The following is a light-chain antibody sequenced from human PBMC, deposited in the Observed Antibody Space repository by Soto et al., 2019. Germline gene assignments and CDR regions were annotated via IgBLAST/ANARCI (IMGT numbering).Light chain of an antibody. V-gene: IGLV2-14*01. CDR2: DVS. J-gene: IGLJ1*01. CDR3: SSYTSSSTPSYV. Sequence: QSVLTQPASVSGSPGQSITISCTGTSSDVGGYNYVSWYQQHPGKAPNLMIYDVSNRPSGVSNRFSGSKSGNTASLTISGLQAEDEADYYCSSYTSSSTPSYVFGTGTKVTVL. CDR1: SSDVGGYNY.